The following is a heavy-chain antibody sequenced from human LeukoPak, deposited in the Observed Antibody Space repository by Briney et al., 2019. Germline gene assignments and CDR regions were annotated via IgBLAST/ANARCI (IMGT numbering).Heavy chain of an antibody. V-gene: IGHV3-23*01. J-gene: IGHJ3*02. CDR3: AKDRITMVRGGPPGAFVI. D-gene: IGHD3-10*01. CDR1: GFTFSSYA. CDR2: ISGSGGST. Sequence: QAGGSLRLSCAASGFTFSSYAMSWVRQAPGKGLEWVSAISGSGGSTYYADSVKGRFTISRDNSKNTLYLQMNSLRAEDTAVYYCAKDRITMVRGGPPGAFVIWGQGTMVTVSS.